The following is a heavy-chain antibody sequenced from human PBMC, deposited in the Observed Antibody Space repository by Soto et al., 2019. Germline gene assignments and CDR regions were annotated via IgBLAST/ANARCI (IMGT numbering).Heavy chain of an antibody. D-gene: IGHD3-16*02. V-gene: IGHV1-69*13. J-gene: IGHJ6*02. CDR1: GGTFSSFT. CDR3: AIYRRADWDSCFYYSIDV. CDR2: IIPIYGTA. Sequence: SVKVSCKASGGTFSSFTISWVRQAPGQGLEWMGGIIPIYGTANYAQKFQDRVTIVADASTTTAYMELSSLRSEDTAIYYCAIYRRADWDSCFYYSIDVWGQGSTVTVSS.